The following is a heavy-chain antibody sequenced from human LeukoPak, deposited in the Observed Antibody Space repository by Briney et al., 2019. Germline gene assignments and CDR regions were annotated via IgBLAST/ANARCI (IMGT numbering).Heavy chain of an antibody. CDR3: ASNWDNWNYFDY. D-gene: IGHD1-20*01. CDR1: GFTFSSYW. J-gene: IGHJ4*02. CDR2: IKQDGSGK. Sequence: GGSLRLSCAASGFTFSSYWMSWVRQAPGKGLEWVANIKQDGSGKYYVDSVKGRFTISRDNAKNSLYLQMNSLRAEDTAVYYCASNWDNWNYFDYWGQGTLVTVSS. V-gene: IGHV3-7*01.